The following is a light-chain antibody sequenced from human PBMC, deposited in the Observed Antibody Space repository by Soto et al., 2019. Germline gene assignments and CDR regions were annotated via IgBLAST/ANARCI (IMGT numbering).Light chain of an antibody. J-gene: IGKJ4*01. V-gene: IGKV3-15*01. CDR3: QQYKDWPLT. Sequence: ERVLTQSPATLSVSPGERATLSCRASQSVGSNLAWYQQKPGQVPRLLMYGVSTRATGVPARFSGSGSGPEFTLTISSPQSEDFAVYYCQQYKDWPLTFGGGTKVEIK. CDR2: GVS. CDR1: QSVGSN.